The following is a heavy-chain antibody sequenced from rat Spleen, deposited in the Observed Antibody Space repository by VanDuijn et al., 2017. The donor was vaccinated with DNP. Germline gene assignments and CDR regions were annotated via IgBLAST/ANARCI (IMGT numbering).Heavy chain of an antibody. CDR2: IIQDGSRS. V-gene: IGHV5S10*01. CDR1: GFTFSDYA. J-gene: IGHJ3*01. CDR3: ATAGAIRGTVFAY. D-gene: IGHD4-3*01. Sequence: EVQLVESGGGLIQPGNSLKLSCAASGFTFSDYAMAWVRQSPKKGLEWVATIIQDGSRSYYRDSVKGRFTMSRANAKSTLYLQMDSLRSEDTATYFCATAGAIRGTVFAYWGQGTLVTVSS.